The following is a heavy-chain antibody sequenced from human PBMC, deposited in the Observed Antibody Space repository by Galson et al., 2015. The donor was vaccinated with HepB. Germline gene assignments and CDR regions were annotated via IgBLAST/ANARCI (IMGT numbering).Heavy chain of an antibody. V-gene: IGHV2-5*02. CDR1: GFSLTTNGVG. D-gene: IGHD3-10*01. Sequence: PALVKPTQTLTLTCTVSGFSLTTNGVGVAWVRQPPGKALEWLALNYWDDAKRYSASLKTRLNITKATSKDQVALTMTNLDPDDTATYFCAHVQFGEFVLDHWGQGILVAVSS. CDR3: AHVQFGEFVLDH. J-gene: IGHJ4*02. CDR2: NYWDDAK.